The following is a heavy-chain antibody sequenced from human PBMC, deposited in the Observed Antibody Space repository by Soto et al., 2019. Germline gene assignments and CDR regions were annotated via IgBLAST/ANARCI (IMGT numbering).Heavy chain of an antibody. D-gene: IGHD6-19*01. CDR2: IWYDGSNA. J-gene: IGHJ4*02. CDR3: ARDNGSSTVVSGISQEGYFDS. Sequence: QVQLVESGGGVVQPGRSLRLSCAASGFTFSIFGMHWVRQAPGKGLEWAAIIWYDGSNAYYADSVRGRFTISRDNSKNTVYLQMKSLRAEDTAVYYCARDNGSSTVVSGISQEGYFDSWGQGTLVTVSS. V-gene: IGHV3-33*01. CDR1: GFTFSIFG.